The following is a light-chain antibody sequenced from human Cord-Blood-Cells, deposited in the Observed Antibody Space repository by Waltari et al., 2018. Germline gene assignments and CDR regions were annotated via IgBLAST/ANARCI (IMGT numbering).Light chain of an antibody. V-gene: IGLV2-23*01. CDR1: SSDVGSYNL. CDR3: CSYAGSSTVV. J-gene: IGLJ2*01. CDR2: EGS. Sequence: QSALTQPASVSGSPGQSITISCTGTSSDVGSYNLVSWYQQHPGKAPKLMIYEGSTRPSGVANRFAGAQSGNTASLTISGLQAEDEADYYCCSYAGSSTVVFGGGTKLTVL.